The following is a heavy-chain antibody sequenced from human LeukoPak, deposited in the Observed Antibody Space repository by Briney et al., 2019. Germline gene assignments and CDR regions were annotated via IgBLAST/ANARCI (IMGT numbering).Heavy chain of an antibody. J-gene: IGHJ6*03. D-gene: IGHD2-15*01. Sequence: SETLSLTCTVSGYSISSGYYWSWIRQPPGKGLEWIGYIYYSGSTNYNPSLKSRVTISVDTSKNQVSLKVSSVTAADTAVYYCARSFFSGDYMDVWGKGTTVTVSS. CDR3: ARSFFSGDYMDV. CDR2: IYYSGST. CDR1: GYSISSGYY. V-gene: IGHV4-61*01.